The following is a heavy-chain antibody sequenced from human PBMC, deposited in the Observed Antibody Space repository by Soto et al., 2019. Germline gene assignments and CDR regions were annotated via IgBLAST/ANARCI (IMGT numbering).Heavy chain of an antibody. CDR2: INPSGGST. CDR1: GYTFTSYY. Sequence: ASVKVSCKASGYTFTSYYMHWVRQAPGQGLEWMGIINPSGGSTSYAQKFQGRVTMTRDTSTSTVYMELSSLRSEDTAVYYCAREGVFLTKAPTNAFDYWGQGTLVTVSS. CDR3: AREGVFLTKAPTNAFDY. V-gene: IGHV1-46*01. J-gene: IGHJ4*02. D-gene: IGHD4-4*01.